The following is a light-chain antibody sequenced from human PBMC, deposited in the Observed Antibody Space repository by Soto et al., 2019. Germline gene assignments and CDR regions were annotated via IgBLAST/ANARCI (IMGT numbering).Light chain of an antibody. CDR1: QTISNY. J-gene: IGKJ1*01. CDR2: GAS. V-gene: IGKV1-39*01. Sequence: DIQMTQSPSSLSASVGDRVTITCRASQTISNYLNWYQQKSGKAPKVLIYGASRLQSGVPSRYSGSGVGTDFTLTISSLQSEDFASYFCQHTFNSPPWTFGQGTKVDIK. CDR3: QHTFNSPPWT.